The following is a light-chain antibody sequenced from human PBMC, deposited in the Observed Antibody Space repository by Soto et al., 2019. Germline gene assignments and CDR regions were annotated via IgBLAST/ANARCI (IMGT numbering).Light chain of an antibody. J-gene: IGKJ1*01. Sequence: EIVLTQSPGTLSLSPGERATLSCRASQSVDSNYLAWYQQKPGQAPRILIFAASSRATGIPDRFSGSGSGTDFTLTISRLEPGDFAVYYCQQYGYSSWTFGQGTQVEIK. V-gene: IGKV3-20*01. CDR3: QQYGYSSWT. CDR1: QSVDSNY. CDR2: AAS.